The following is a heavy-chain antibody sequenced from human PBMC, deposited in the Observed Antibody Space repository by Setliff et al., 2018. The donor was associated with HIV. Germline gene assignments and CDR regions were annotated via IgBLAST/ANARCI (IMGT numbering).Heavy chain of an antibody. CDR3: ARGXTPXIDSXYP. V-gene: IGHV1-18*01. D-gene: IGHD3-9*01. CDR2: ISAYNGNT. CDR1: GYTFTSYG. J-gene: IGHJ5*02. Sequence: GASVKVSCKASGYTFTSYGITWVRQAPGQGLEWMGWISAYNGNTKYAQKFQDRXXXTTDTSTNTAYMELRSLRSADTAVYYCARGXTPXIDSXYPWGQGTXXXVSX.